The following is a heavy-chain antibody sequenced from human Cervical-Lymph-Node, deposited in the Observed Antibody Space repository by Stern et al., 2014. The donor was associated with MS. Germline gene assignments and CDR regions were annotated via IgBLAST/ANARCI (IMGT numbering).Heavy chain of an antibody. CDR1: GGIFSTYA. J-gene: IGHJ4*02. D-gene: IGHD7-27*01. Sequence: QVQLVQSGAEVKKPGSSVKVSCKASGGIFSTYAFNWVRQAPGQGLEWMGKIIPVFGTADYAQKFQGRVTITADESTSTAYLDLISLTSDDTALYYCARGTASWGATTFDFWGPGTLVTVSS. V-gene: IGHV1-69*18. CDR3: ARGTASWGATTFDF. CDR2: IIPVFGTA.